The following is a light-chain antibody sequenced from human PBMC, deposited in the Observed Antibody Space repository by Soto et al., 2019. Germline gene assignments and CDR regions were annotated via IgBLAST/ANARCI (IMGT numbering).Light chain of an antibody. J-gene: IGKJ3*01. Sequence: DIQMTQSPSSLSASVGDRVTITCRASQSISSYLNWYQQKPGKAPKLLIYAAASLQSGVPSRFSGSGSGTAFTLTISSLQPEDFATYYCQQSYSTPLTVGPGTKVDIK. CDR3: QQSYSTPLT. CDR1: QSISSY. V-gene: IGKV1-39*01. CDR2: AAA.